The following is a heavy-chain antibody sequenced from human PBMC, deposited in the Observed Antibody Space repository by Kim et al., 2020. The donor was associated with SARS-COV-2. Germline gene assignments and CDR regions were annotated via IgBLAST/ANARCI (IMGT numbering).Heavy chain of an antibody. CDR3: AKGAYGSGSYFIFDY. V-gene: IGHV3-23*03. CDR2: IYSGGSST. J-gene: IGHJ4*02. Sequence: GGSLRLSCAASGFTFSSYAMSWVRQAPGKGLEWVSVIYSGGSSTYYADSVKGRFTISRDNSKNTLYLQMNSLRAEDTAVYYCAKGAYGSGSYFIFDYWGQGTLVTVSS. CDR1: GFTFSSYA. D-gene: IGHD3-10*01.